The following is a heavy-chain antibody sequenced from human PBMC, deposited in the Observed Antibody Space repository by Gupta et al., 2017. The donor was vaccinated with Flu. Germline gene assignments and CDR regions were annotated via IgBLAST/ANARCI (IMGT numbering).Heavy chain of an antibody. J-gene: IGHJ6*03. CDR3: ARHVGEETSGGNSGVRWYYYYYMDV. Sequence: QLQLQESGPGLVKPSETLSLTCTVSGGSISSSSYYWGWIRQPPGKGLEWIGSIYYSGSTYYNPSLKSRVTISVDTSKNQFSLKLSSVTAADTAVYYCARHVGEETSGGNSGVRWYYYYYMDVWGKGTTVTVSS. V-gene: IGHV4-39*01. CDR1: GGSISSSSYY. CDR2: IYYSGST. D-gene: IGHD4-23*01.